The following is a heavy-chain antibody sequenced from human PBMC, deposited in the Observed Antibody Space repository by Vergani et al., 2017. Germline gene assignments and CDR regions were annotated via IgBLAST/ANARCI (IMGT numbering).Heavy chain of an antibody. CDR3: ARHRGSGGFFPSSYFYGMYV. CDR1: DSSIMTNPY. D-gene: IGHD3-10*01. V-gene: IGHV4-38-2*01. J-gene: IGHJ6*02. CDR2: IHHSGDT. Sequence: QVQLQESGPGLVKPSETLTLTCDVSDSSIMTNPYWGWFRQSPGKGLEWIGCIHHSGDTLYNSSLKSRVSISIVSSSKFSLSLTSVTAADTAIYYCARHRGSGGFFPSSYFYGMYVWGHGTTVTVSS.